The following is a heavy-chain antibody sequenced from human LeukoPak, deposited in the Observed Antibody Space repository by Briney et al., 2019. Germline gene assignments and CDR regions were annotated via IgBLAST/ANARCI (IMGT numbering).Heavy chain of an antibody. V-gene: IGHV4-38-2*01. CDR1: GYSISSGYC. J-gene: IGHJ3*02. CDR2: IYHSGST. CDR3: ARHGSGYPDSDAFDI. D-gene: IGHD3-22*01. Sequence: TSETLSLTCAVSGYSISSGYCWGWIRQPPGKGLEWIGSIYHSGSTYYNPSLKSRVTISVDTSKNQFSLKLSSVTAADTAVYYCARHGSGYPDSDAFDIWGQGTMVTVSS.